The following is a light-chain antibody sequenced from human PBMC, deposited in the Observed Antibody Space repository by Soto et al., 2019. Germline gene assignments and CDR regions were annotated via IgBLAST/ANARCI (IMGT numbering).Light chain of an antibody. CDR1: SSDVGGYNY. CDR3: SSYTSSSHVV. J-gene: IGLJ2*01. CDR2: EVS. V-gene: IGLV2-14*01. Sequence: QSVLTQPASVSGSPGQSITISCTGTSSDVGGYNYVSWYQQHPGKAPKLMIYEVSNRPSGVSNRFSGSKSGNTASLTISGLQAEAEADYYCSSYTSSSHVVFGGGTKVTVL.